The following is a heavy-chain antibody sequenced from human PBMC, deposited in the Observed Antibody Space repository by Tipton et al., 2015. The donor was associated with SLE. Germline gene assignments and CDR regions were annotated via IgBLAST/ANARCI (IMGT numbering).Heavy chain of an antibody. Sequence: TLSLTCTVSGDSISGYYWTWIRRPPGKGLEWIGYIYISGTTNYNPSLESRVTMSVDTSKNQFSLKLTSVTAADTAVYYCARIRSNLNWFDPWGQGTLVTVSS. CDR1: GDSISGYY. V-gene: IGHV4-4*08. D-gene: IGHD4-11*01. J-gene: IGHJ5*02. CDR2: IYISGTT. CDR3: ARIRSNLNWFDP.